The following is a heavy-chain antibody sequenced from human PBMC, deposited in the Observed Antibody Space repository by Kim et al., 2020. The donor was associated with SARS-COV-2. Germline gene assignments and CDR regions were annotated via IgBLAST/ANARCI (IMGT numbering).Heavy chain of an antibody. CDR2: IIPIFGTA. CDR3: AEVVAATPYYYYYMDV. CDR1: GGTFSSYA. D-gene: IGHD2-15*01. J-gene: IGHJ6*03. Sequence: SVKVSCKASGGTFSSYAISWVRQAPGQGLEWMGGIIPIFGTANYAQKFQGRVTITADESTSTAYMELSSLRSEDTDVYYCAEVVAATPYYYYYMDVWGKGTTVTVSS. V-gene: IGHV1-69*13.